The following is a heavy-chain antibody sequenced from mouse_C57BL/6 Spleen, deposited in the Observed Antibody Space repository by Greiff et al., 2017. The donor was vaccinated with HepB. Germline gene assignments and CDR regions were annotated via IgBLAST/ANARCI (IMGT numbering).Heavy chain of an antibody. D-gene: IGHD2-2*01. Sequence: QVQLQQSGAELVRPGTSVKVSCKASGYAFTNYLIEWVKQRPGQGLEWIGVINPGSGGTNYNEKFKGKATLTADKSSSTAYMQLSGLTSEDSAVYFCARSGGGYEYWGQGTTLTVSS. CDR1: GYAFTNYL. J-gene: IGHJ2*01. CDR3: ARSGGGYEY. CDR2: INPGSGGT. V-gene: IGHV1-54*01.